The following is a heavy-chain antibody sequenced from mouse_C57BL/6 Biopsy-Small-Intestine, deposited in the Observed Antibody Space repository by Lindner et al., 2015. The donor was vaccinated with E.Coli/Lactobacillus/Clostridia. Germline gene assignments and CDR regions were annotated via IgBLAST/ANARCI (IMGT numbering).Heavy chain of an antibody. J-gene: IGHJ4*01. V-gene: IGHV5-17*01. CDR2: ISGGSSTI. CDR3: ARRPYDGYYMDY. CDR1: GFTFSDYG. D-gene: IGHD2-3*01. Sequence: VQLQESGGGLVKPGGSRKLSCAASGFTFSDYGMHWVRQAPEKGLEWIAYISGGSSTINYADTVKGRFTISRDNAKNTLFLQMTSLRSEDTAMYYCARRPYDGYYMDYWGQGTSVTVSS.